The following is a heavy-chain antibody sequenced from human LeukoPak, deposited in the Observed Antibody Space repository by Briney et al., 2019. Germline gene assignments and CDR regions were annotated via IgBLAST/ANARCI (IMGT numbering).Heavy chain of an antibody. J-gene: IGHJ4*02. CDR2: ISAYNGNA. CDR3: ARAQDIVVVPAAIPIGYFDY. Sequence: ASVKVSCKASGYTFTSYGISWVRQAPGQGLEWMGWISAYNGNANYAQKLQGRVTMTTDTSTSTAYMELRSLGSDDTAVYYCARAQDIVVVPAAIPIGYFDYWGQGTLVTVSS. D-gene: IGHD2-2*02. V-gene: IGHV1-18*01. CDR1: GYTFTSYG.